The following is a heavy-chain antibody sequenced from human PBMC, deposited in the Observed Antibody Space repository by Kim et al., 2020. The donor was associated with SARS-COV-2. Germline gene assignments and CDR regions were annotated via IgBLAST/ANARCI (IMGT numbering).Heavy chain of an antibody. D-gene: IGHD5-18*01. CDR2: INPNSGDT. J-gene: IGHJ4*02. V-gene: IGHV1-2*06. CDR3: AREVYMGTGRFLDS. CDR1: GYTFTGYY. Sequence: ASVKVSCKASGYTFTGYYMPWVRQAPGQGLEWMGRINPNSGDTNYAQQFQGRVTMTRDTSISTAYMELSNLRSDDTAVYYCAREVYMGTGRFLDSWGQGT.